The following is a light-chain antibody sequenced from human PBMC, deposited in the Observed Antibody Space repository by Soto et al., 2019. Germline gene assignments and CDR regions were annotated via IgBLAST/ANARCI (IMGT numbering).Light chain of an antibody. CDR3: QQYNNWPPAWT. CDR2: GAS. V-gene: IGKV3-15*01. J-gene: IGKJ1*01. CDR1: QSVRSN. Sequence: EIVMTQSPATLSVSPGERATLSCRASQSVRSNLAWYQQKPGQSPRLLIYGASTRATGIPARFSGSGSGTQFTRTISSLQSEEFAVYYCQQYNNWPPAWTFGQGTKVDIK.